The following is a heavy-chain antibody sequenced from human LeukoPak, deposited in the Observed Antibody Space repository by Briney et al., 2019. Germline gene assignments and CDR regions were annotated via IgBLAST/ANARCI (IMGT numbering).Heavy chain of an antibody. CDR2: FYTGGST. J-gene: IGHJ6*03. CDR1: GGSISSYY. Sequence: SETLSLTCTVSGGSISSYYWTWLRQPAGKGLEWIGRFYTGGSTNYNPSLRSRVSISLDMSKNQFSLKMSSVTAADTAVYYCVVDNYYMDVWGKGTTVTVSS. V-gene: IGHV4-4*07. CDR3: VVDNYYMDV.